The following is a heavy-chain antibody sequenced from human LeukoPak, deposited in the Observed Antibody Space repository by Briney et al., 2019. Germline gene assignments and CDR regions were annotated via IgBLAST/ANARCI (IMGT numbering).Heavy chain of an antibody. V-gene: IGHV4-4*07. D-gene: IGHD4-17*01. J-gene: IGHJ3*02. CDR1: GGSISASY. Sequence: SETLSLTCTVSGGSISASYWSWIRQPAGKGLEWIGCIYTSAYITEITNYNPSLKSRVTLSIDTSKNQFSLRLSSVTAADTAMFYCAKGNGDDDAFDIWGQGTMVTVSS. CDR2: IYTSAYITEIT. CDR3: AKGNGDDDAFDI.